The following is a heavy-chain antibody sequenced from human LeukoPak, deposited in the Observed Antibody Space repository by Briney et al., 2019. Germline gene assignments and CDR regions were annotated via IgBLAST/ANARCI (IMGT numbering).Heavy chain of an antibody. CDR3: ARWGSIAVARFDY. CDR2: IKQDGSEK. J-gene: IGHJ4*02. Sequence: GGSLRLSCAASGFTFSSYWMSWVRQAPGKGLEWVANIKQDGSEKYYVDSVKGRFTISRDNAKNSLYLQMNSLRAEDTAVYYCARWGSIAVARFDYWGQGTLVTVSS. CDR1: GFTFSSYW. V-gene: IGHV3-7*03. D-gene: IGHD6-6*01.